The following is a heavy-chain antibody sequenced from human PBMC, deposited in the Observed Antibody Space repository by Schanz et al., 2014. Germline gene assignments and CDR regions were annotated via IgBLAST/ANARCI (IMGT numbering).Heavy chain of an antibody. J-gene: IGHJ4*02. V-gene: IGHV3-7*01. CDR2: IKQDESER. D-gene: IGHD3-22*01. CDR1: GFTFSTYC. CDR3: ARDKGGYYPVDY. Sequence: EVQLVESGGGLVQPGGSLRLSCAASGFTFSTYCMSWVRQAPGKGLEWVANIKQDESERSYVDSVKGRFTISRDNAKNSLYLQLNSLRAEDTAVYYCARDKGGYYPVDYWGQGTLXTVSS.